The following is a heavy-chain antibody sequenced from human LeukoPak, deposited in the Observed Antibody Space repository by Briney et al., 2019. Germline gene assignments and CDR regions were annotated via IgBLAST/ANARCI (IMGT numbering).Heavy chain of an antibody. Sequence: GGSLRLSCVASGFTFSRYTMHWVRQTPGKGLEWVAVISLDRVTTFYADSVKGRFTISRDNSKNTLYLQMNSLRAEDTAVYYCAKDYCSSTSCYLWFDPWGQGTLVTVSS. J-gene: IGHJ5*02. CDR2: ISLDRVTT. CDR3: AKDYCSSTSCYLWFDP. D-gene: IGHD2-2*01. CDR1: GFTFSRYT. V-gene: IGHV3-30-3*01.